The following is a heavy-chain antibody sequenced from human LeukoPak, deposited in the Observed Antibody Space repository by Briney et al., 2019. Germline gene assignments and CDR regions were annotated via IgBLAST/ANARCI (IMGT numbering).Heavy chain of an antibody. CDR2: ISWNSGSV. Sequence: GGSLRLSCAASGFTFDDYAVHWVRQTPGKGLEWVSGISWNSGSVAYADSVKGRFTMSRDNAQSSLHLQMNSLRVEDTAFYYCAAWTDRGYSYWGQGVLVTVSS. V-gene: IGHV3-9*01. CDR1: GFTFDDYA. J-gene: IGHJ4*02. D-gene: IGHD5-12*01. CDR3: AAWTDRGYSY.